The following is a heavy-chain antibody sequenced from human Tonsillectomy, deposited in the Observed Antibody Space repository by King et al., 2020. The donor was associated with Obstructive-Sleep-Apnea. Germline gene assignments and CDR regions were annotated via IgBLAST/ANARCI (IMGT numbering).Heavy chain of an antibody. CDR1: GFTFSSYG. CDR2: IWYDGSNK. J-gene: IGHJ3*02. V-gene: IGHV3-33*06. Sequence: VQLVQSGGGVVQPGRSLRLSCAASGFTFSSYGMHWVRQAPGKGLEWVAVIWYDGSNKYYADSVKGRFTISRDNSKNTLYLQMNSLRAEDTAVYYCAKDGEYYHSSGYDDAFDIWGQGTMVTVSS. CDR3: AKDGEYYHSSGYDDAFDI. D-gene: IGHD3-22*01.